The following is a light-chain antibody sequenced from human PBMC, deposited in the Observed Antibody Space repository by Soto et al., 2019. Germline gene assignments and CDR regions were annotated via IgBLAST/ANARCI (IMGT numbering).Light chain of an antibody. V-gene: IGKV3-15*01. CDR3: QQYNNWPLTWT. CDR1: QSVSSN. CDR2: GAS. J-gene: IGKJ1*01. Sequence: EIVMTQSPATLSVSPGERATLSCRASQSVSSNLAWYQQKAGQAPRLLIYGASTGATGVPARFSGSGSGTEFTLTISSLQSEDFAVYYFQQYNNWPLTWTFGQGTKVEIK.